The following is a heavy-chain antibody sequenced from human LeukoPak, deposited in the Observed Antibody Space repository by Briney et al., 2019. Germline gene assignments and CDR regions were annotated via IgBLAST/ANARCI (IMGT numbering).Heavy chain of an antibody. J-gene: IGHJ4*02. D-gene: IGHD1-1*01. CDR1: GGSFSGYY. CDR3: ARGSTY. Sequence: SETLSLTCAVYGGSFSGYYWSWIRQPPGKGLEWIGEINHSGSANYNPSLKSRVTISVDTSKNQFSLKLSSVTAADTAVYYCARGSTYWGQGTLVTVSS. V-gene: IGHV4-34*01. CDR2: INHSGSA.